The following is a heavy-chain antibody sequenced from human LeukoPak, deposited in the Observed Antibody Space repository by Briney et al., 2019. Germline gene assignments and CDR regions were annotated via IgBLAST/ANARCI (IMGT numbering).Heavy chain of an antibody. V-gene: IGHV4-34*01. Sequence: SETLSLTCAVYGGSFSGYYWSWIRQPPGKGLEWIGEINHSGSTNYNPSLKSRVTISVDTSKNQFSLRLSSVTAADTAVYYCARLGGSSSRNLYRWFDPWGQGTLVTVSS. CDR2: INHSGST. D-gene: IGHD6-13*01. CDR3: ARLGGSSSRNLYRWFDP. CDR1: GGSFSGYY. J-gene: IGHJ5*02.